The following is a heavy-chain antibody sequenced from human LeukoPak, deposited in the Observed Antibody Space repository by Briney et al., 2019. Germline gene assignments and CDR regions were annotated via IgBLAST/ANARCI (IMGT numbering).Heavy chain of an antibody. J-gene: IGHJ3*02. CDR1: GGTFSSYA. Sequence: SVKVSCKASGGTFSSYAISWVRQAPGQGLEWMGGIIPIFGTANYAQKFQGRVTITTDESTSTAYMELSSLRSEDTAVYYCASSPNWDDAFDIWGQGTMVTLSS. CDR3: ASSPNWDDAFDI. CDR2: IIPIFGTA. V-gene: IGHV1-69*05. D-gene: IGHD7-27*01.